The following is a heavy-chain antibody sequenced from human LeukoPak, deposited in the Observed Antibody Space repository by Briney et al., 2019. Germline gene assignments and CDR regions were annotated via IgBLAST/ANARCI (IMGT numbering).Heavy chain of an antibody. J-gene: IGHJ3*02. CDR3: ARLGVGATYDAFDI. CDR2: ISGYNSNP. CDR1: GYTFTSYG. D-gene: IGHD1-26*01. Sequence: ASVRVSCKASGYTFTSYGISWVRQAPGQGLEWMGWISGYNSNPKYAQKLQGRVTMTTDTSTSTAYMELRSLRSDDTAVYYCARLGVGATYDAFDIWGQGTMVTVSS. V-gene: IGHV1-18*01.